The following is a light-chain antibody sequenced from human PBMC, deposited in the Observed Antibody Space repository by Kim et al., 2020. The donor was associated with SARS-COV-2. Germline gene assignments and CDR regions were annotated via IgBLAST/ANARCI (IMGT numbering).Light chain of an antibody. CDR3: CSYAGSSDVV. V-gene: IGLV2-23*02. Sequence: GQSITIACTGTSSDVGSYNLVSWYQQHPGKAPKLMIYEVSKRPSGVSNRFSGSKSGNTASLTISWLQAGDEADYYCCSYAGSSDVVFGGGTKVTVL. CDR1: SSDVGSYNL. CDR2: EVS. J-gene: IGLJ2*01.